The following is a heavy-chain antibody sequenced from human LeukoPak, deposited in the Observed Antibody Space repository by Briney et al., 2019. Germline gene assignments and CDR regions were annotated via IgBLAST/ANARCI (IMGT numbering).Heavy chain of an antibody. Sequence: SETLSLTCTVSGVSISSSSYYWGWIRQPPGKGLEWIGSIYYSGSTYYNPSLKSRVTISVDTSKNQFSLKLSSVTAADTAVYYCARQKSDFDYWGQGALVTVSS. CDR2: IYYSGST. CDR1: GVSISSSSYY. J-gene: IGHJ4*02. V-gene: IGHV4-39*01. CDR3: ARQKSDFDY.